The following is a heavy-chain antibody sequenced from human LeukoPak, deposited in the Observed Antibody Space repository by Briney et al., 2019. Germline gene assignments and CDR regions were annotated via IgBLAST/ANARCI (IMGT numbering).Heavy chain of an antibody. CDR3: ATTTGTTRLFQH. Sequence: SETLSLTCAVSGGSISSGGYSWSWIRQPPGKGLEWIGYIYHSGSTYYNPSLKSRVTISVDRSKNQFSLKLSSVTAADTAIYYCATTTGTTRLFQHWGQGTLVTVSS. J-gene: IGHJ1*01. D-gene: IGHD4-4*01. CDR1: GGSISSGGYS. V-gene: IGHV4-30-2*02. CDR2: IYHSGST.